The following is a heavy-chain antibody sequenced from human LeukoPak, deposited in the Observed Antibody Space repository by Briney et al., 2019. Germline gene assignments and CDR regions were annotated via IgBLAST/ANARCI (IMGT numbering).Heavy chain of an antibody. D-gene: IGHD3-3*01. Sequence: GESLKISCKGSGYSFTSYWIGWVRQMPGKGLEWMGIIYPSDSDARYSPSFQGQVTISADKTISITYLQWNSLKASDTAMYYCATPGYYGSFDYWGQGTLVTVSS. CDR3: ATPGYYGSFDY. J-gene: IGHJ4*02. CDR2: IYPSDSDA. CDR1: GYSFTSYW. V-gene: IGHV5-51*01.